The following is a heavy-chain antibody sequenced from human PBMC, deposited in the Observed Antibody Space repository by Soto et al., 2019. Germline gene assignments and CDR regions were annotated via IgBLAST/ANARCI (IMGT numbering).Heavy chain of an antibody. J-gene: IGHJ4*02. CDR2: ISSSSRYI. CDR3: ARDSNYFGSGSPFDY. V-gene: IGHV3-21*01. D-gene: IGHD3-10*01. Sequence: EVQLVESGGGLVKPGGSLRLSCAASGFTFSTYSMNWVRQAPGKGLEWVSSISSSSRYIYYADSVKGRFTISRDNAMNSLYLQMNSLRAEDTAVYYGARDSNYFGSGSPFDYWGQGILVTVSS. CDR1: GFTFSTYS.